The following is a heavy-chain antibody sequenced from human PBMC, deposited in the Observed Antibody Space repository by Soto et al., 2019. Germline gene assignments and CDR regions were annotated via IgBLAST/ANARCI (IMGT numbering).Heavy chain of an antibody. CDR2: ISGSGGST. Sequence: PGGSLRLSCAASGFTFSSYAMSWVRQAPGKGLGWVSAISGSGGSTYYADSVKGRFTISRDNSKNTLYLQMNSLRAEDTAVYYCAKVYGNSSGGGMDVWGQGTTVTVSS. CDR3: AKVYGNSSGGGMDV. V-gene: IGHV3-23*01. J-gene: IGHJ6*02. D-gene: IGHD6-6*01. CDR1: GFTFSSYA.